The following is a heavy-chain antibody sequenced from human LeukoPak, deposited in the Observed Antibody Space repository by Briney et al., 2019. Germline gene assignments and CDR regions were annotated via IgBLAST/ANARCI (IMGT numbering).Heavy chain of an antibody. CDR1: GGSISSGGYY. Sequence: SETLSLTCTVSGGSISSGGYYWSWIRQHPGTGLEWIGYIYYSGSTYYNPSLKSRVTISVDTSKNQFSLKLSSVTAADTAVYYCARDPTVLRYFDWPIWGQGTMVTVSS. D-gene: IGHD3-9*01. J-gene: IGHJ3*02. V-gene: IGHV4-31*03. CDR2: IYYSGST. CDR3: ARDPTVLRYFDWPI.